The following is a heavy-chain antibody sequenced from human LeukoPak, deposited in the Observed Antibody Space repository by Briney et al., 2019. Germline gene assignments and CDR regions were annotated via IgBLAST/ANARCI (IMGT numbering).Heavy chain of an antibody. Sequence: PGGSLRLSCAASGFTFSSYEMNWVRQAPGKGLEWVSYISSSGSTIYYADSVKGRFTISRDNAKNSLYLQMNSLRAEDTAVYYCARDGEYCSGCSCYSTFFDYWDQGTLVTVSS. CDR1: GFTFSSYE. V-gene: IGHV3-48*03. CDR2: ISSSGSTI. D-gene: IGHD2-15*01. CDR3: ARDGEYCSGCSCYSTFFDY. J-gene: IGHJ4*02.